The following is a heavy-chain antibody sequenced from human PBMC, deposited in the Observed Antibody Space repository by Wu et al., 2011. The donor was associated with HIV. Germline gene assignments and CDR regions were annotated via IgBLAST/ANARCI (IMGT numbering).Heavy chain of an antibody. V-gene: IGHV1-69*06. CDR2: IIAIFGTA. Sequence: QVQLVQSGAEVKKPGSSVKVSCKASGGTFNSYAISWVRQAPGQGLEWMGGIIAIFGTANYAQKFQGRVTITADKSTTTTYMELNNLRSEDTAVYYCARVARPLSPLDYWGPEPGHRLP. CDR1: GGTFNSYA. CDR3: ARVARPLSPLDY. J-gene: IGHJ4*02.